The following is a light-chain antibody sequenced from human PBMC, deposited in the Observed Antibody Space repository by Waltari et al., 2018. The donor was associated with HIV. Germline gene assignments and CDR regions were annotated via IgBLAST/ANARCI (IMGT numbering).Light chain of an antibody. Sequence: QPGLTQPPSVSGTPGQRLTIPCSGNNSNIGRNFVYWYRQVPGTAPRLLVYRNDHRHPVVVAHFSGSRSGASASLVIGGLRVDDEGDYYCASWYDGLRGHVFGGGTTVSV. CDR2: RND. CDR1: NSNIGRNF. V-gene: IGLV1-47*01. CDR3: ASWYDGLRGHV. J-gene: IGLJ1*01.